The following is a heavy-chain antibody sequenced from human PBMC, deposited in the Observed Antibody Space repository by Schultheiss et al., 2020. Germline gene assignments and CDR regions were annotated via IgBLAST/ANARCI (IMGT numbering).Heavy chain of an antibody. D-gene: IGHD5-24*01. Sequence: GESLKISCAASGFTFSSYAMHWVRQAPGKGLEWVAVIWYDGNNKYYADSVKGRFTISRDNSKNTLYLQMNSLRAEETAVYYCARDLQRPSENIKNDAFDIWGKGTMGTV. CDR1: GFTFSSYA. J-gene: IGHJ3*02. CDR2: IWYDGNNK. CDR3: ARDLQRPSENIKNDAFDI. V-gene: IGHV3-33*01.